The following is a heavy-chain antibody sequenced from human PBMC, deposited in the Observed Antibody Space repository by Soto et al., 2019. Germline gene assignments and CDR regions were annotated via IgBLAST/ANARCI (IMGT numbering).Heavy chain of an antibody. V-gene: IGHV3-33*01. CDR1: GFSFSTYG. J-gene: IGHJ6*01. Sequence: PGGNLRISSAAYGFSFSTYGMHWVRQAPGKGLESVAIIWSDESIKNYAESVKDRFSISRDNSKNTLYLQMDSLRAEDTAVYYCARDLRLSGATEYYNSGISVWRQVTMFVVSS. CDR3: ARDLRLSGATEYYNSGISV. D-gene: IGHD1-26*01. CDR2: IWSDESIK.